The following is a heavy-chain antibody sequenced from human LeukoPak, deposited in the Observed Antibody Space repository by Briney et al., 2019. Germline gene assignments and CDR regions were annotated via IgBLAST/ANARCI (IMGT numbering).Heavy chain of an antibody. CDR1: GYTFSDYY. V-gene: IGHV1-2*02. CDR2: INPNNGGT. Sequence: ASLKVSCKASGYTFSDYYIHRVRRAPGQGIEWMGWINPNNGGTNYAQSFQGRVTMTRDTSINTAYMELSKLRPDDPAIYSCARGPSGWYFDYWGQGTLVTVSS. J-gene: IGHJ4*02. D-gene: IGHD6-19*01. CDR3: ARGPSGWYFDY.